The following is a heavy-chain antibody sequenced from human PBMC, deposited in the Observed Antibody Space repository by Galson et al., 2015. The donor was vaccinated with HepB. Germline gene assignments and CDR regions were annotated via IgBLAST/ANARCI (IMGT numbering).Heavy chain of an antibody. J-gene: IGHJ6*02. V-gene: IGHV3-30*18. CDR1: GFTFSSYG. CDR3: AKGVKIAARRGYYYGMDV. D-gene: IGHD6-6*01. Sequence: SCAASGFTFSSYGMHWVRQAPGKGLEWVAVISYDGSNKYYADSVKGRFTISRDNSKNTLYLQMSSLRAEDTAVYYCAKGVKIAARRGYYYGMDVWGQGTTVTVSS. CDR2: ISYDGSNK.